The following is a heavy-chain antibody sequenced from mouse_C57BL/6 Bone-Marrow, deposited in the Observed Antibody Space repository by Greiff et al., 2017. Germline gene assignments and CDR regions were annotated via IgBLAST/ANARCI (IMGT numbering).Heavy chain of an antibody. V-gene: IGHV3-6*01. CDR2: ISYDGSN. Sequence: EVQRVESGPGLVKPSQSLSLTCSVTGYSITSGYYWNWIRQFPGNKLEWMGYISYDGSNNYNPSLKNRISITRDTSKNQFFLKLNSVTTEDTATYDCARESYYYSNSRTWYFDVWGTGTTVTVSS. J-gene: IGHJ1*03. CDR3: ARESYYYSNSRTWYFDV. D-gene: IGHD2-5*01. CDR1: GYSITSGYY.